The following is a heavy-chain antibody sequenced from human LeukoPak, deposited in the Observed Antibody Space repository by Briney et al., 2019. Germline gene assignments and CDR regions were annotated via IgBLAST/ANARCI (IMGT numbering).Heavy chain of an antibody. V-gene: IGHV1-2*02. Sequence: ASVKVSCKASGGTFSSYAISWVRQAPGQGLEWMGWINPNSGGTNYAQKFQGRVTMTRDTSISTAYMELSRLRSDDTAVYYCARAYSYGYMDVWGKGTTVTVSS. D-gene: IGHD5-18*01. CDR2: INPNSGGT. J-gene: IGHJ6*03. CDR3: ARAYSYGYMDV. CDR1: GGTFSSYA.